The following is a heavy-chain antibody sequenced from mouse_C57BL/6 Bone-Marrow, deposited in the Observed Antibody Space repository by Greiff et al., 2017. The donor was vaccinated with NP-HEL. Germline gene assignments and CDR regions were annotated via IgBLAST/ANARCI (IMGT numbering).Heavy chain of an antibody. Sequence: QVQLQQSGAELVRPGASVTLSCKASGYTFTDYEMHWVKQTPVHGLEWIGAIDPETGGTAYNQKFKGKAILTADKSSSTAYMELRSLTSEDSAVYYCATNYYGSSYGVVWGTGTTVTVSS. CDR3: ATNYYGSSYGVV. J-gene: IGHJ1*03. V-gene: IGHV1-15*01. CDR2: IDPETGGT. CDR1: GYTFTDYE. D-gene: IGHD1-1*01.